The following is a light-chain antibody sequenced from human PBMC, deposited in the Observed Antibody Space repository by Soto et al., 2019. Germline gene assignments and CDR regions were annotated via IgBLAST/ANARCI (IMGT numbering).Light chain of an antibody. CDR1: QSVSNSS. Sequence: EIVLTQSPGTLSLSPGERATLSCRASQSVSNSSLAWYQQKPGQAPRLLIYGASSTTTAIPDRFSGSVSGTNFTLTISRLEPEDFAVFYCQQYGSSPYTFGQGTKLEIK. J-gene: IGKJ2*01. CDR2: GAS. CDR3: QQYGSSPYT. V-gene: IGKV3-20*01.